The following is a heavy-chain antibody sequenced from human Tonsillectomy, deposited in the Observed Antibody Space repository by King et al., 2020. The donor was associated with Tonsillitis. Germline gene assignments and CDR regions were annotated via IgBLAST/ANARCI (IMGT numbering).Heavy chain of an antibody. J-gene: IGHJ4*02. CDR2: IYHSGSS. V-gene: IGHV4-38-2*01. CDR1: GYAISNGYY. Sequence: QLQESGPGLVKPSETLSLTCAVSGYAISNGYYWGWIWQPPGKGLEWIGNIYHSGSSYYNPSLKTLVTISVDTSKNQFSLKLSSVTAADTAVYYCARGVRGPGSIFDYWGQGTLVTVSS. CDR3: ARGVRGPGSIFDY. D-gene: IGHD1-7*01.